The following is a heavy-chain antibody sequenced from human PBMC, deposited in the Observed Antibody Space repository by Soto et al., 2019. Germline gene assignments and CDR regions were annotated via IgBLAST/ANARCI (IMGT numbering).Heavy chain of an antibody. Sequence: QVQLVQSGAAVQKPGSSVKVSCKASGGTFSSYSINWVRQAPGQGLEWMGEIIPIFGTANYAQKCQGRVTITADESTSTAYMELSSLRSEDTAVYYCARDGGRHSGGIDYWGQGTLVTVSS. CDR3: ARDGGRHSGGIDY. D-gene: IGHD1-26*01. CDR2: IIPIFGTA. CDR1: GGTFSSYS. V-gene: IGHV1-69*01. J-gene: IGHJ4*02.